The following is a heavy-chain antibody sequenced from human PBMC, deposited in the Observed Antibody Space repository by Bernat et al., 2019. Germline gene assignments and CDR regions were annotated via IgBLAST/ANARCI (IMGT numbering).Heavy chain of an antibody. D-gene: IGHD2-21*02. Sequence: QVQLQESGPGLVKPSQTLSLTCTVSGGSISSGSYYWSWIRQPAGKGLDWIGRIYTSGSTNYNPSLKSRVTISVDTSKNQFSLKLSSVTAADTAVYYCARGVVNCGGGCYSSRALNYGMDVWGQGTTVTVSS. CDR1: GGSISSGSYY. J-gene: IGHJ6*02. V-gene: IGHV4-61*02. CDR2: IYTSGST. CDR3: ARGVVNCGGGCYSSRALNYGMDV.